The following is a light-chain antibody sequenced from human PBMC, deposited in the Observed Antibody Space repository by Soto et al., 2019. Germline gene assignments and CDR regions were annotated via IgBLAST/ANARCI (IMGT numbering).Light chain of an antibody. J-gene: IGKJ1*01. CDR2: GAS. Sequence: EILLTQSPGTLSLSPGERSTLSCRAIQIVSSSYLAWYQQKPGQAPRLLIYGASSRATGIPDRFSGSGSGTDFTLTISRLEPEDFAVYYCQQYGSSPPRTFGQGTKVDIK. CDR1: QIVSSSY. V-gene: IGKV3-20*01. CDR3: QQYGSSPPRT.